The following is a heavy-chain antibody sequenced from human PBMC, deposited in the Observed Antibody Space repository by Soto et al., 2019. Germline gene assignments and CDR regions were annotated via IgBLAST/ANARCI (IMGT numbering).Heavy chain of an antibody. CDR1: GFTFVSHC. J-gene: IGHJ4*02. Sequence: GGPLRLSCTAAGFTFVSHCMIWVIKAPGKGLEWVANIKQDGSEKYYVDSVKGRFTISRDNAKNSLYLQMNSLRAEDTAVYYCARPWGGSSSVEFWGQRTLVTVSS. CDR3: ARPWGGSSSVEF. CDR2: IKQDGSEK. D-gene: IGHD6-6*01. V-gene: IGHV3-7*01.